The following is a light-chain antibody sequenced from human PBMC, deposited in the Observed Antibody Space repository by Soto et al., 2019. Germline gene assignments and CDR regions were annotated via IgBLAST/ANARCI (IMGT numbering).Light chain of an antibody. CDR1: QGISSTY. J-gene: IGKJ5*01. V-gene: IGKV3-20*01. CDR2: VAS. Sequence: EIELTQSPCTLSSSPGERATLSCRASQGISSTYLAWYQQKPGQAPRLLIYVASFMATGIPDSFSGSGSGTDFTLSITRLQPEDFAVYYCQHFSSSPSTFGQGTRLEIK. CDR3: QHFSSSPST.